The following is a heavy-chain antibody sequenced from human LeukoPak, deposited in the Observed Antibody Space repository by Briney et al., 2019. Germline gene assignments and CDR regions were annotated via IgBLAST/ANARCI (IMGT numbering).Heavy chain of an antibody. CDR1: GFNFRTYG. D-gene: IGHD7-27*01. CDR3: AMGTYFDY. CDR2: ISYDGSNY. J-gene: IGHJ4*02. V-gene: IGHV3-30*03. Sequence: PGGSLRLSCAASGFNFRTYGMHWVRQAPGKGLEWVAVISYDGSNYYYADSVKGRFTISRDNSKKTLYLQMNSLRAEDTAVYYCAMGTYFDYWGQGTLVTVSS.